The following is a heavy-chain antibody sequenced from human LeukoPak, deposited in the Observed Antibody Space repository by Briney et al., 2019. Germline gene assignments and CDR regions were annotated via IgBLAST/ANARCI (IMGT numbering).Heavy chain of an antibody. J-gene: IGHJ4*02. CDR2: ISGSGGST. CDR1: GFTFSSYA. Sequence: WGSLRLSCAPSGFTFSSYAMSLVRQAPGKGLEWVSAISGSGGSTYYADSVKGRFTISRDNSKKTLYLQMNSLRAEDTAVYYCLLLGSSSFVPIDYWGQGTMVTVSS. CDR3: LLLGSSSFVPIDY. V-gene: IGHV3-23*01. D-gene: IGHD6-6*01.